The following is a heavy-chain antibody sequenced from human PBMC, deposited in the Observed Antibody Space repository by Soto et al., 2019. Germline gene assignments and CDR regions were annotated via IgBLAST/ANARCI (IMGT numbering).Heavy chain of an antibody. CDR2: IYDDGSA. J-gene: IGHJ4*02. CDR1: GGSISSSY. CDR3: ARADSSGRFDY. D-gene: IGHD6-19*01. V-gene: IGHV4-59*12. Sequence: SETLSLTCTVSGGSISSSYWSWIRQPPGKGLEWLAYIYDDGSANYNPSLKSRVTMSVDTSKNQFSLKLSSVTAADTAVYYCARADSSGRFDYWGQGTLVTVSS.